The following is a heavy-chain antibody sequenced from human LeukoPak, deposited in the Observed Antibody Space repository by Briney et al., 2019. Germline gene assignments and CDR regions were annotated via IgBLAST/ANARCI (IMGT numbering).Heavy chain of an antibody. Sequence: GVSLTLLCTPSGFTCSSYDMSWARQAPGRGLEGVTAMSGSGGNTLYGDCVKGLFTIYRENSKNTVYPKIHTLRGGDTAVYYCAKIFSRRGGLETYYYDSGGYYYSVFVSASFDYWGQGPLASASS. CDR1: GFTCSSYD. CDR3: AKIFSRRGGLETYYYDSGGYYYSVFVSASFDY. J-gene: IGHJ4*02. D-gene: IGHD3-22*01. V-gene: IGHV3-23*01. CDR2: MSGSGGNT.